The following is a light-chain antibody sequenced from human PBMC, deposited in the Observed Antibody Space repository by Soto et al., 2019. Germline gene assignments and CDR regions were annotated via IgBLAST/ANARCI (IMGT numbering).Light chain of an antibody. CDR2: AAS. CDR3: QKYNSAPRT. V-gene: IGKV1-27*01. CDR1: QAISND. J-gene: IGKJ1*01. Sequence: DIPMTQSPSSLSASVGDRVTITCRASQAISNDLAWYQQKPGKVPKLLIYAASTLQSGVPSRFSGSGSGTDFTLTISSPQPEDVATYYCQKYNSAPRTFGQGNKVEIK.